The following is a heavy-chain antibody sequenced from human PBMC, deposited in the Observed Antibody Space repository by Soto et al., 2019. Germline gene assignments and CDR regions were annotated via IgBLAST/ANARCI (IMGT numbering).Heavy chain of an antibody. V-gene: IGHV3-23*01. CDR1: GLTFSNYA. J-gene: IGHJ4*02. Sequence: PGGSLRLSCATSGLTFSNYAMSWVRQAPGGGLEWVSSMSGSSSTTYYADSVRGRFTISRDRSKNTLYLQMSSLRAEDTALYYCAKNQERELPRVIDFWGQGTLVTRLL. CDR2: MSGSSSTT. CDR3: AKNQERELPRVIDF. D-gene: IGHD1-7*01.